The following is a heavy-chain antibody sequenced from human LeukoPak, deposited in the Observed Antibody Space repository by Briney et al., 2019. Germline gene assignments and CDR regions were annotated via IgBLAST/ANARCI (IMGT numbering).Heavy chain of an antibody. J-gene: IGHJ6*02. CDR2: IRSKAYGGTT. CDR1: GFTFGDYA. V-gene: IGHV3-49*04. CDR3: TAYDPSNYYGMDV. D-gene: IGHD5-12*01. Sequence: TGGSLRLSCTASGFTFGDYAMTWVRQAPGKGLEWVGFIRSKAYGGTTEFAASVKGRFTISRDDSKSIADLQINSLKTEDTAVYYCTAYDPSNYYGMDVWGQGTTVTVS.